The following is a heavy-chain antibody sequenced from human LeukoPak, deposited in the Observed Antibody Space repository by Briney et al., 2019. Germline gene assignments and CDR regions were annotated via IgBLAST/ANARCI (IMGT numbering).Heavy chain of an antibody. CDR2: IIPIFGTA. CDR3: AASYYDFWSDQIYDI. D-gene: IGHD3-3*01. CDR1: GGTFSSYA. V-gene: IGHV1-69*01. Sequence: GSSVKVSCKASGGTFSSYAISWVRQAPGQGLEWMGGIIPIFGTANYAQKFQGRVTITADESTSTAYMELSSLRSEDTAVYYCAASYYDFWSDQIYDIWGQGTMVTVSS. J-gene: IGHJ3*02.